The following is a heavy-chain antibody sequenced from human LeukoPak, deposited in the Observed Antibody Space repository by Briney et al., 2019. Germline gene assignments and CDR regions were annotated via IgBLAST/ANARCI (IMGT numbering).Heavy chain of an antibody. CDR1: GGSVSSYY. V-gene: IGHV4-59*08. CDR2: VYYTGST. D-gene: IGHD6-6*01. CDR3: ARHFAYSSSSYFDY. J-gene: IGHJ4*02. Sequence: SETLSLTCSVSGGSVSSYYWSWIRQPPGKGLEWIGYVYYTGSTNYNPSLKSRVTMFEDKSKNQFSLRLYSVTVADTAVYYCARHFAYSSSSYFDYWGQGTLVTVSS.